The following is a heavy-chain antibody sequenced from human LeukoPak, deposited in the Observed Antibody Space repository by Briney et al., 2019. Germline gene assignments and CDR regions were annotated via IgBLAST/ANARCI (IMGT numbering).Heavy chain of an antibody. D-gene: IGHD1-26*01. CDR3: ARASIVGATGAYNY. Sequence: TGGSLRLSCAASGFTFSSYWMSWVRQAPGKGLEWVANIKQNGREKYNADSVKGRFTISRDNAKNSLYLQMNSLRAEDTAVYYCARASIVGATGAYNYWGQGTLVTVSS. CDR2: IKQNGREK. CDR1: GFTFSSYW. V-gene: IGHV3-7*01. J-gene: IGHJ4*02.